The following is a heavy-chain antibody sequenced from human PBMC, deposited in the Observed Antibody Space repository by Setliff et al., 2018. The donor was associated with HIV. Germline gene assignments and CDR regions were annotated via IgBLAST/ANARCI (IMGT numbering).Heavy chain of an antibody. CDR3: ARDPAPSSSASYFQR. CDR1: GYTFTSYY. CDR2: INPSSGST. Sequence: ASVKVSCKAPGYTFTSYYMHWVRQDPGQGLEWMGIINPSSGSTTYAQKFQGRVTMTRDTSTSTVYMELNSLRSEDTAVYYCARDPAPSSSASYFQRWGQGTPVTVSS. D-gene: IGHD6-6*01. V-gene: IGHV1-46*01. J-gene: IGHJ1*01.